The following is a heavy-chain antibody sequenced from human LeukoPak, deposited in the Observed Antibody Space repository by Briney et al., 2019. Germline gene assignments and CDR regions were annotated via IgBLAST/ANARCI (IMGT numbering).Heavy chain of an antibody. Sequence: SETLSLTCTVYGDSISSGGYYWSWIRQHPGKGLEWIRYIYSSGSTYYNPSLKSRVTISLDTSQNQFSLELSSVTAADTAMFYCARTDNSGYYIDYWGQGTLVTVSS. CDR1: GDSISSGGYY. D-gene: IGHD3-22*01. CDR3: ARTDNSGYYIDY. CDR2: IYSSGST. V-gene: IGHV4-31*03. J-gene: IGHJ4*02.